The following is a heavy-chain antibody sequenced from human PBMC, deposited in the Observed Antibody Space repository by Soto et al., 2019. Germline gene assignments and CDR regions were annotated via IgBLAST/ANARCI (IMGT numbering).Heavy chain of an antibody. V-gene: IGHV3-30*18. J-gene: IGHJ4*02. CDR3: AKLADGVAVAGSPRDY. CDR1: GFTFSSYG. CDR2: ISYDGSNK. D-gene: IGHD6-19*01. Sequence: QVQLVESGGGVVQPGRSLRLSCAASGFTFSSYGMHWVRQAPGKGLEWVAVISYDGSNKYYADSVKGRFTISRDNSKNPLYLQMSSLRAEDTAVYYCAKLADGVAVAGSPRDYWGQGTLVTVSS.